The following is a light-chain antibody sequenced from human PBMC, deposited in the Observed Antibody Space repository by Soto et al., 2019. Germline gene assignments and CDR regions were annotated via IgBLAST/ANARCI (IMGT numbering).Light chain of an antibody. CDR3: LQHNSYPLT. CDR2: AAS. Sequence: DIQMTQSPSSLSASVGDRVTITCRASQGIGNSLAWYQQKPGKAPKRLIYAASSLQSGVPSRFSGSGSGTEFTLTISSLQPEDFATYYCLQHNSYPLTFGQGTKVDI. V-gene: IGKV1-17*01. CDR1: QGIGNS. J-gene: IGKJ1*01.